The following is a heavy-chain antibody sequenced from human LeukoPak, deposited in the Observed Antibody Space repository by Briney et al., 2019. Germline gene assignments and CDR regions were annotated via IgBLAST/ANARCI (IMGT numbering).Heavy chain of an antibody. CDR3: AKSIGVVNNFDY. CDR2: ISGSGGGT. J-gene: IGHJ4*02. D-gene: IGHD3-16*01. V-gene: IGHV3-23*01. Sequence: GGSLRLSCAASGFTSSSYAMNWVRQAPGKGLEWVSGISGSGGGTYYADSVEGRFTISRDNSNNTLYLQMNSLRAEDTAVYYCAKSIGVVNNFDYWGQGTLVTVSS. CDR1: GFTSSSYA.